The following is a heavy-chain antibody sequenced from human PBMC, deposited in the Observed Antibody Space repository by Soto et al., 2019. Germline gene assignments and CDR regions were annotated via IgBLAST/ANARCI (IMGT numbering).Heavy chain of an antibody. J-gene: IGHJ6*03. D-gene: IGHD3-16*01. Sequence: GGSLRLSCAASGFTLSSYAISWVRQAPGKGLEWVSTLSNSGGTTYYPDSVKGRFTISRDSSKSTLYLEMNSLRAEDTAVYYCARRGIGYYNMDVWGRGTTVTVSS. CDR3: ARRGIGYYNMDV. CDR2: LSNSGGTT. V-gene: IGHV3-23*01. CDR1: GFTLSSYA.